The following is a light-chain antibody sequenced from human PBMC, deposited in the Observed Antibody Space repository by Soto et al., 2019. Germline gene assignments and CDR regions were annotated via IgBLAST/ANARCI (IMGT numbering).Light chain of an antibody. J-gene: IGLJ2*01. CDR2: SNN. CDR1: SSNIGSNT. Sequence: QPVLTQPPSASGTPGQRVTISCSGSSSNIGSNTVNWYQQLPGTAPKLLIYSNNQRPSGVPDRFSGSKSGTSASLAISGLQSEDEADYFCAAWDDSIKGVFGGGTKLTVL. CDR3: AAWDDSIKGV. V-gene: IGLV1-44*01.